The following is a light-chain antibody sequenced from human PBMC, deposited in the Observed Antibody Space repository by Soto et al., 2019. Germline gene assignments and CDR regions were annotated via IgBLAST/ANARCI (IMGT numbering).Light chain of an antibody. V-gene: IGKV3-20*01. CDR1: QSVRNNY. CDR3: QQFDSSAIT. CDR2: GAS. Sequence: EIVLTQSPGTLSLSPGERATLSCRASQSVRNNYLAGYQHKGGQAPRLLIYGASTRATGIPDVFSGSGSGTDFTLTISRLEPEEFAVYYCQQFDSSAITFGQGTRLEIQ. J-gene: IGKJ5*01.